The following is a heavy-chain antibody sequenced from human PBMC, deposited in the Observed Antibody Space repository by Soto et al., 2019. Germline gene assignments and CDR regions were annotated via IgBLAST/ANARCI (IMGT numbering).Heavy chain of an antibody. V-gene: IGHV1-69*12. CDR2: IIPMFGTA. D-gene: IGHD6-25*01. J-gene: IGHJ4*02. Sequence: QVQLVQSGAEVKKPESSVKVSCKAPGGTFSTYAISWVRQAPGQGLEWMGGIIPMFGTANYAQRFQDRVTITAAVSTSTAYMELSSLRSADPAVCFCASGVQLGLRRISDGDSGWGQGPLVTVSS. CDR1: GGTFSTYA. CDR3: ASGVQLGLRRISDGDSG.